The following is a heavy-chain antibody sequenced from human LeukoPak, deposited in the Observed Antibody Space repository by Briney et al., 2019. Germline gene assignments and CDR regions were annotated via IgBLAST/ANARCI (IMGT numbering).Heavy chain of an antibody. CDR2: IWYDGSKN. D-gene: IGHD6-13*01. CDR1: GFTFSTYG. CDR3: ARVQQQLGWYFDY. V-gene: IGHV3-33*01. Sequence: GGSLRLSCAASGFTFSTYGMHWVRQAPGKGLEWVAVIWYDGSKNYYADSVKGRFTISRDNSKNTLYLEMNSLRAEDTAVYYCARVQQQLGWYFDYWGQGTLVTVSS. J-gene: IGHJ4*02.